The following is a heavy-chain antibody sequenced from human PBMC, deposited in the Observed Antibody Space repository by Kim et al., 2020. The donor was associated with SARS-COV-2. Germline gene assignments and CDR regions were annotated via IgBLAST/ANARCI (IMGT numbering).Heavy chain of an antibody. CDR1: GGSFSGYY. J-gene: IGHJ3*02. CDR3: ARAEVATIDVAFDI. Sequence: SETLSLTCAVYGGSFSGYYWSWIRQPPGKGLEWIGEINHSGSTNYNPSLKSRVTISVDTSKNQFSLKLSSVTAADTAVYYCARAEVATIDVAFDIWGQGTMVTVSS. D-gene: IGHD5-12*01. V-gene: IGHV4-34*01. CDR2: INHSGST.